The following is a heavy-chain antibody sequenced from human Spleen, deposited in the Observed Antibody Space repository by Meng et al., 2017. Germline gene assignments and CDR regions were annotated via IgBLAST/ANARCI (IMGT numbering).Heavy chain of an antibody. J-gene: IGHJ4*02. CDR1: GYTFTNYY. CDR2: INPSGDAR. CDR3: ARDLEEGGEGPNYFGY. V-gene: IGHV1-46*01. D-gene: IGHD3-16*01. Sequence: ASVKVSCKASGYTFTNYYMHWVRQAPGQGLEWMAIINPSGDARSYADNFQGRVTVTRDTSTSTVYMELTSLRSEDTAVYYCARDLEEGGEGPNYFGYWGQGTLVTVSS.